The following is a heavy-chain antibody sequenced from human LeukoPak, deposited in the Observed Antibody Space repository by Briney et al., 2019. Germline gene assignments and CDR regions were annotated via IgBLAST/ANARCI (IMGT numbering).Heavy chain of an antibody. CDR1: GFTFSSYD. Sequence: PGGSLRLSCAASGFTFSSYDMHWVRQATGKGLEWVSANGTAGDTYYPGSVKGRFTISRENAKNSLYLQMNSLRAGDTAVYYCARGVGYYMDVWGKGTTVTVSS. CDR3: ARGVGYYMDV. J-gene: IGHJ6*03. CDR2: NGTAGDT. D-gene: IGHD1-26*01. V-gene: IGHV3-13*01.